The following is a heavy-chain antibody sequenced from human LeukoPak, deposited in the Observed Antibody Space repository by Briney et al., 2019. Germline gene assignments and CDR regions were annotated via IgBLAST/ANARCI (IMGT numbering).Heavy chain of an antibody. Sequence: ASVKVSCKASGYTFASYDINWVRQATGQGLEWMGWMNPNSGNTGYAQKFQGRVTMTRNTSISTAYMELSSLRSEDTAVYYCARDGEMATTYDAFDIWGQGTMVTVSS. CDR3: ARDGEMATTYDAFDI. V-gene: IGHV1-8*01. CDR2: MNPNSGNT. CDR1: GYTFASYD. D-gene: IGHD5-24*01. J-gene: IGHJ3*02.